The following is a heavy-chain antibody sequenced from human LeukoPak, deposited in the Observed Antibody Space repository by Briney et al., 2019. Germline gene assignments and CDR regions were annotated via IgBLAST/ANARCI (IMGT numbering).Heavy chain of an antibody. CDR3: ASGTVGNYALDY. CDR1: GLTFSRYN. CDR2: IGTSSNNI. Sequence: KPGGSLTLSCAASGLTFSRYNMNWVRQAPGKGLEWVSSIGTSSNNIYYTDSVKGRFTISRDNAKNSLYLQVDSLRVEDTAVYLCASGTVGNYALDYWGQGTLVTVSS. J-gene: IGHJ4*02. V-gene: IGHV3-21*01. D-gene: IGHD1-7*01.